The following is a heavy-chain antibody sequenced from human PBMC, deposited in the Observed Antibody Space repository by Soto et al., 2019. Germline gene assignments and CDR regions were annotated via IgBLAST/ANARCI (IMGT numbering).Heavy chain of an antibody. J-gene: IGHJ5*02. D-gene: IGHD1-1*01. Sequence: QVQLQQWGAGLLKPSETLSRTCAVYDGSLSDDYYTWTRQSPGKGLEWIGEIHPSGSTYYNPFLKTRVTLSQDTSKKQFSLNLISVTAADTGEYYCSRGNDAYKGGRTWGQGTLVTVSS. CDR2: IHPSGST. CDR1: DGSLSDDY. V-gene: IGHV4-34*02. CDR3: SRGNDAYKGGRT.